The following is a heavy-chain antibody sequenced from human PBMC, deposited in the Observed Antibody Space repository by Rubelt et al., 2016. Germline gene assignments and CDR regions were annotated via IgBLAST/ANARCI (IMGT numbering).Heavy chain of an antibody. CDR2: ISYDGSNK. CDR3: AREQPDCSSTSCYLDYGMDV. V-gene: IGHV3-30*04. J-gene: IGHJ6*02. D-gene: IGHD2-2*01. Sequence: GEGLEWVAVISYDGSNKYYADSMKGRFTISRDNSKNTLYLQMNSLRAEDTAVYYCAREQPDCSSTSCYLDYGMDVWGQGTTVTVSS.